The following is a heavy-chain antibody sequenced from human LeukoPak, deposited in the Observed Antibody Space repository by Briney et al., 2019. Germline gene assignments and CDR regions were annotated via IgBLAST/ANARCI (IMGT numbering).Heavy chain of an antibody. D-gene: IGHD6-19*01. Sequence: ASVKVSCKASGYTFTRYYMHWVRQAPGQGLEWMGIINPSGGNTNYAQKFQGRVTITRNTSISTAYMEVSSLRYEDTAVYYCARRAVDNSYYYYMDVWGKGTTVTVSS. V-gene: IGHV1-46*01. J-gene: IGHJ6*03. CDR1: GYTFTRYY. CDR3: ARRAVDNSYYYYMDV. CDR2: INPSGGNT.